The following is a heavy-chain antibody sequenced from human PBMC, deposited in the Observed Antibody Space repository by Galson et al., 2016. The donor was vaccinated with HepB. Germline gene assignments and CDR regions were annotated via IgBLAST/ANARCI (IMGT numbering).Heavy chain of an antibody. Sequence: SVKVSCKASGGTFSSYAISWVRQAPGQGLEWMGGIIPLFGTANYAQKFQGRVTITADKSTSTAYMELSSLRSEDTAVYYCARSIKGLGYGSRRTARYGMAGWGKGTTVTVSS. CDR3: ARSIKGLGYGSRRTARYGMAG. J-gene: IGHJ6*04. D-gene: IGHD6-13*01. CDR1: GGTFSSYA. V-gene: IGHV1-69*06. CDR2: IIPLFGTA.